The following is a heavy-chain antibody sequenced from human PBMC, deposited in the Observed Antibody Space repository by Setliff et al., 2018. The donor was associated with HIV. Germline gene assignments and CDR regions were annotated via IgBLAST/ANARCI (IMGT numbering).Heavy chain of an antibody. Sequence: TGGSLRLSCAASGFTVSSNYMSWVRQAPGKGLEWVSAMYSGGSTYYAASVKGRFTISRDNSKNTLYLQMNSLRAEDTAVYYCARGLYYYDTSGYNYYWGQGTLVTVSS. D-gene: IGHD3-22*01. CDR2: MYSGGST. J-gene: IGHJ4*02. CDR3: ARGLYYYDTSGYNYY. CDR1: GFTVSSNY. V-gene: IGHV3-53*01.